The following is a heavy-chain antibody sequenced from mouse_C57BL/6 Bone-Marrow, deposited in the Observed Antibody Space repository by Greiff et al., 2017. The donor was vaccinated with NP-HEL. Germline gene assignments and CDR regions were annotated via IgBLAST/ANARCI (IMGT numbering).Heavy chain of an antibody. CDR2: IDPSDSYT. D-gene: IGHD2-5*01. Sequence: QVQLQQPGAELVMPGASVKLSCKASGYTFTSYWMHWVKQRPGQGLEWIGEIDPSDSYTNYNQKFKGKSTLTVDKSSSTAYMQLSSRTSEDAAVYYCARSTYYSNWYFDVWGTGTTVTVSS. CDR1: GYTFTSYW. J-gene: IGHJ1*03. CDR3: ARSTYYSNWYFDV. V-gene: IGHV1-69*01.